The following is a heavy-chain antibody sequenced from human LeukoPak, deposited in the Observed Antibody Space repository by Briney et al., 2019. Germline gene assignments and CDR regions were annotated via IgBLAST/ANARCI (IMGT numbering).Heavy chain of an antibody. J-gene: IGHJ4*02. Sequence: GGSLRLSCAASGFTLSSYAMTWVRQAPGKGLEWVSTISGSADSTYYADSVKGRFTTSRDNSKNTLYLQMNTLSAEDTALYYCTKRHTICGYYYFEDWGQGTLVTVSS. V-gene: IGHV3-23*01. CDR3: TKRHTICGYYYFED. D-gene: IGHD5-12*01. CDR1: GFTLSSYA. CDR2: ISGSADST.